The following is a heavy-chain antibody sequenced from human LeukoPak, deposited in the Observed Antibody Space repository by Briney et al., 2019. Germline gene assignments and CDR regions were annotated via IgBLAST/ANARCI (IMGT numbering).Heavy chain of an antibody. D-gene: IGHD2-21*02. J-gene: IGHJ4*02. Sequence: GGSLRLSCAASGFTFSKYWMHWVRQAPGMGLVWVSRVNSDGSITTYADSVKGRFTISRDNAKNTLYLQMNSPRIEDTAVYYCARDFKTAYDCNPGYWGQGTLVTVSS. V-gene: IGHV3-74*01. CDR3: ARDFKTAYDCNPGY. CDR2: VNSDGSIT. CDR1: GFTFSKYW.